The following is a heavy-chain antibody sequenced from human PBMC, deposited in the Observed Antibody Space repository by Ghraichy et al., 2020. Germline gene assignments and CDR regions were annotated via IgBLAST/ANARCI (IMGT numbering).Heavy chain of an antibody. J-gene: IGHJ6*02. CDR2: ISSSSSTI. Sequence: LSLTCAASGFTFSSYSMNWVRQAPGKGLEWVSYISSSSSTIYYADSVKGRFTISRDNAKNSLYLQMNSLRDEDTAVYYCARDLLHVYYYYGMDLWGQGTTVTVSS. V-gene: IGHV3-48*02. D-gene: IGHD2-15*01. CDR3: ARDLLHVYYYYGMDL. CDR1: GFTFSSYS.